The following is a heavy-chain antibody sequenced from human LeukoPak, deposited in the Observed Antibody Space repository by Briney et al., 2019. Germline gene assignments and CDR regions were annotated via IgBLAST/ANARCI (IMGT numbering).Heavy chain of an antibody. V-gene: IGHV3-23*01. CDR1: GFTFSRLA. J-gene: IGHJ4*02. D-gene: IGHD2-2*01. CDR2: ISASGP. Sequence: GGSLRLSCAASGFTFSRLAMTWVRQAPGKGLEWVSTISASGPYYADAVRGRFTISRDNSRNTLSLQMDSLRAEDTAVYYCARQSPYLVPAAKPPDYWGQGTLVTVSS. CDR3: ARQSPYLVPAAKPPDY.